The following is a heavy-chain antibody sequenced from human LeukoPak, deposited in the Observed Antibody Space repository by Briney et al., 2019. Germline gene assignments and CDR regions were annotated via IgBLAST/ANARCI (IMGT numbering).Heavy chain of an antibody. Sequence: GASVKVSCKASGYTFTGYYMHWVRQAPGQGLEWMGWISAYNGNTNYAQKLQGRVTTTTDTSTSTAYMELRSLRSDDTAVYYCARDRRVVVTAIHYFDYWGQGTLVTVSS. D-gene: IGHD2-21*02. V-gene: IGHV1-18*04. CDR3: ARDRRVVVTAIHYFDY. J-gene: IGHJ4*02. CDR1: GYTFTGYY. CDR2: ISAYNGNT.